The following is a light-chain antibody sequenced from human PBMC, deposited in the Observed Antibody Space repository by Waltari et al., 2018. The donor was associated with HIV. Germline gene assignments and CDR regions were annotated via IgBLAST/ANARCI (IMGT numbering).Light chain of an antibody. CDR3: QQTDSFPYT. V-gene: IGKV1D-12*01. Sequence: DIQMTQSPSSVSASVGDRVTITCRTSQPISSWLAWYQQKPGKAPELLIYAASSVQSWVPSRFSGSGSGTYFTLTISSLQPEDCATYYCQQTDSFPYTFGQGTKLRIK. CDR1: QPISSW. J-gene: IGKJ2*01. CDR2: AAS.